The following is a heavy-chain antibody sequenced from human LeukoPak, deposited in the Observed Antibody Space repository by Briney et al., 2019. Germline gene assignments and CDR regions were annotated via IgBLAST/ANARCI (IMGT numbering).Heavy chain of an antibody. CDR3: ARDRERYYYFGMDV. CDR1: GCTFSNYA. J-gene: IGHJ6*04. CDR2: VSYDGGNE. V-gene: IGHV3-30*01. Sequence: GPSLRLSCASSGCTFSNYAIHWVRQSPPKGLALVAVVSYDGGNEYYADSVKGRFTISRDNSKNTLYLQMNSLRAEDTAVYYCARDRERYYYFGMDVWGKGTTVTVSS.